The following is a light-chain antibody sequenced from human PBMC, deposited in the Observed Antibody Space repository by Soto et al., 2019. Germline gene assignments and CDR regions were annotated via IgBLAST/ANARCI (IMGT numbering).Light chain of an antibody. CDR2: KVS. CDR3: MQGTHWPNT. V-gene: IGKV2-30*02. J-gene: IGKJ5*01. Sequence: DVVMTQSPLSLPVTLGQPASISCRSNQSLVHSDGIAYFSWFQQRPGRSPRRLIYKVSNRDSGVPARFSGSGSGTDFALKISRAEAEDVGVYYCMQGTHWPNTCGQGTRLEIK. CDR1: QSLVHSDGIAY.